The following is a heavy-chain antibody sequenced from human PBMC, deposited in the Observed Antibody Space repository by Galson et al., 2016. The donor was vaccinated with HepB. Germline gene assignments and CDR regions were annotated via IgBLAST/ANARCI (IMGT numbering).Heavy chain of an antibody. D-gene: IGHD6-25*01. CDR1: GFIFSSYA. Sequence: SLRLSCAASGFIFSSYAMSWVRQAPGKGLEWVSGISGSGGSTYYADSVKGRFTVSRDNSQNTLYLWMSSLRAEDSAVYYCAKRALVAGLNWFDSWGQGTLVTVSS. CDR3: AKRALVAGLNWFDS. J-gene: IGHJ5*01. V-gene: IGHV3-23*01. CDR2: ISGSGGST.